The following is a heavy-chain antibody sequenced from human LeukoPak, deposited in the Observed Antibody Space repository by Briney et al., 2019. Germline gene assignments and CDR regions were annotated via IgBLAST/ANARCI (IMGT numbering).Heavy chain of an antibody. CDR1: GFTFSSYE. V-gene: IGHV3-48*03. CDR3: ASELQRTLSYGSWYANDY. D-gene: IGHD6-13*01. J-gene: IGHJ4*02. Sequence: GGSLPPPCAPSGFTFSSYEMNWVRQAPGKGLEWVSYISSGCTIYHADSVKGRFTISRDNAKNSLYLQMNSLRAEDTAVYYCASELQRTLSYGSWYANDYWGQGTLVTVSS. CDR2: ISSGCTI.